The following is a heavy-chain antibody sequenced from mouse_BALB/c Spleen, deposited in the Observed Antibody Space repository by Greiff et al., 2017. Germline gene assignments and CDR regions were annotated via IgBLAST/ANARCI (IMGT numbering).Heavy chain of an antibody. V-gene: IGHV1-7*01. CDR1: GYTFTSYW. CDR2: INPSTGYT. D-gene: IGHD1-1*01. CDR3: GRLEGRGAMDY. J-gene: IGHJ4*01. Sequence: QVQLQQSGAELAKPGASVKMSCKASGYTFTSYWMHWVKQRPGQGLEWIGYINPSTGYTEYNQKFKDKATLTADKSSSTAYMQLSSLTSEDSAVDYCGRLEGRGAMDYWGQGTSVTVSS.